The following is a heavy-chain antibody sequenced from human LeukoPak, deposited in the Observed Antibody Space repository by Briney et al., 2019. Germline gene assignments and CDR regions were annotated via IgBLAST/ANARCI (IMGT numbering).Heavy chain of an antibody. V-gene: IGHV4-38-2*02. CDR2: IFHSGST. D-gene: IGHD6-19*01. CDR1: GYSISSGYY. Sequence: SETLSLTCAVSGYSISSGYYWGWIRQPPGRGLEWIGSIFHSGSTYYNPSLKSRVIISVDTSKNQFSLKLSSVTAADTAVYYCARDFIAVAGTPDYWGQGTLVTVSS. CDR3: ARDFIAVAGTPDY. J-gene: IGHJ4*02.